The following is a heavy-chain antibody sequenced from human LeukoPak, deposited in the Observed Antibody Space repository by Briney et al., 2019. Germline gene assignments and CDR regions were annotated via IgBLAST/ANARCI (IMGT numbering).Heavy chain of an antibody. Sequence: ASVKVSCKASGYTFTSYYMHWVRQAPGQGLEWMGIINPSGGSTSYAQKFQGRVTMTRDMSTSTVYMELSSLRSEDTAVYYCARGSGSYQQGYYYGSGRPHYYYYYMDVWGKGTTVTVSS. CDR1: GYTFTSYY. CDR3: ARGSGSYQQGYYYGSGRPHYYYYYMDV. J-gene: IGHJ6*03. CDR2: INPSGGST. D-gene: IGHD3-10*01. V-gene: IGHV1-46*01.